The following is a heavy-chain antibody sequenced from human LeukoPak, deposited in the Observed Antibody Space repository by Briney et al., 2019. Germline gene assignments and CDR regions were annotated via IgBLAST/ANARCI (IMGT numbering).Heavy chain of an antibody. Sequence: GGSLRLSCAASGFTFSSYSMTWVRQAPGKGLEWVSSISSSSSTIYYADSVKGRFTISRDNAKNSLYLQMNSLRAEDTAVYYCARGDDYGDYGGQGTLVTVSS. V-gene: IGHV3-48*01. CDR2: ISSSSSTI. J-gene: IGHJ4*02. CDR3: ARGDDYGDY. CDR1: GFTFSSYS.